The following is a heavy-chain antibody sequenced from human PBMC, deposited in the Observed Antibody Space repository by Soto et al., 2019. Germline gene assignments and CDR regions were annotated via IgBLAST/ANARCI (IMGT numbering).Heavy chain of an antibody. Sequence: LRLSCAASGFTFSSYAMHWVRQAPGKGLAWVSAISGSGGSTHYADSVKGRFTISRDNSKNTLYLQMNSLRAEDTAVYYCVKVPSLRFLEWSSRMFDYWGQGTLVTVSS. D-gene: IGHD3-3*01. CDR3: VKVPSLRFLEWSSRMFDY. CDR2: ISGSGGST. J-gene: IGHJ4*02. CDR1: GFTFSSYA. V-gene: IGHV3-23*01.